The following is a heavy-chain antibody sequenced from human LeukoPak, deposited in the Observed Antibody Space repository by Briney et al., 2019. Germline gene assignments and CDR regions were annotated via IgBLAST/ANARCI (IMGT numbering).Heavy chain of an antibody. CDR2: ISAYNGNT. D-gene: IGHD6-13*01. V-gene: IGHV1-18*01. J-gene: IGHJ4*02. CDR1: GYTFTSYG. Sequence: VASVKVSCKASGYTFTSYGISWVRQAPGQGLEWMGWISAYNGNTNYAQKLQGRVTITTDTSTSTAYMELRSLRSDDTAVYYCAKDRRVAEAEGFDYWGQGTLVTVSS. CDR3: AKDRRVAEAEGFDY.